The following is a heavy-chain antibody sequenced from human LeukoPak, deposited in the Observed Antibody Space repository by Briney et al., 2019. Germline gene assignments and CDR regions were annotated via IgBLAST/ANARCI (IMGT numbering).Heavy chain of an antibody. CDR3: AKDGDCSGGSCYDY. J-gene: IGHJ4*02. V-gene: IGHV1-69*01. CDR1: GGIFSSYA. CDR2: IIPIFGTA. Sequence: ASVKVSCKASGGIFSSYAISWVRQAPGQGLERVGGIIPIFGTANYAQKFQGRVTITADESTSTAYMELSSLRSEDTAVYYCAKDGDCSGGSCYDYWGQGTLVTVSS. D-gene: IGHD2-15*01.